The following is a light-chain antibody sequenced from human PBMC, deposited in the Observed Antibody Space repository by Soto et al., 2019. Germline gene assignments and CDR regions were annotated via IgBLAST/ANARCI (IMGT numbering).Light chain of an antibody. CDR2: EIS. V-gene: IGLV2-14*01. J-gene: IGLJ1*01. Sequence: QSALTQPASVSGSPGQSITISCTGSSSDVDYYNYVSWYQHHPGKAPKLLIFEISRRPSWTSSRFSGSRSGYTASLTISGLQAEDEADYYCASYTSSGTDVFGPGTKVTVL. CDR3: ASYTSSGTDV. CDR1: SSDVDYYNY.